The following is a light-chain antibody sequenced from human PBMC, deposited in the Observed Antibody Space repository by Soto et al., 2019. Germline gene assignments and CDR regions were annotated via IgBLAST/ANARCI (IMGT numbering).Light chain of an antibody. V-gene: IGLV2-14*01. CDR1: SSDGCVYNY. CDR3: QSSDSSRSALV. CDR2: EVS. J-gene: IGLJ3*02. Sequence: QSALTQPASVSGSPGQSITISCTGTSSDGCVYNYVSWYQQHPGKAPKLMIYEVSNRPSGVSNRFSGSKSGNTASLTISGLQAEDEADYYCQSSDSSRSALVFGGGTKLTVL.